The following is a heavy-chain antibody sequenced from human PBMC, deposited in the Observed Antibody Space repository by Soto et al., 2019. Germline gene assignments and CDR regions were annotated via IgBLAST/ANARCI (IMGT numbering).Heavy chain of an antibody. CDR3: ASRLQVGATMDH. D-gene: IGHD1-26*01. CDR2: IYYSGST. V-gene: IGHV4-59*01. Sequence: PSETLSLTCTVSGGSISSYYWSWIRQPPGKGLEWIGYIYYSGSTNYNPSLKSRVTISVDTSKNQFSLKLSSVTAADTAVYYCASRLQVGATMDHWGQGTLVTVSS. J-gene: IGHJ4*02. CDR1: GGSISSYY.